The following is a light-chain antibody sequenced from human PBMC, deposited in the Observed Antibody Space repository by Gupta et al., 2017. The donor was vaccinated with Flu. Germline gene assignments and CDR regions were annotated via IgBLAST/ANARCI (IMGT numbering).Light chain of an antibody. CDR1: ALPQQY. V-gene: IGLV3-25*03. Sequence: SYELTQPPSVSVSPGQTARITCSGRALPQQYAYWYQQKPGQAPVMVIYKDNKRPSGIPERFSGSTSGTTVTLTISGVQAEDEADYYCQSADNSDTYVFGTGTKVTVL. J-gene: IGLJ1*01. CDR2: KDN. CDR3: QSADNSDTYV.